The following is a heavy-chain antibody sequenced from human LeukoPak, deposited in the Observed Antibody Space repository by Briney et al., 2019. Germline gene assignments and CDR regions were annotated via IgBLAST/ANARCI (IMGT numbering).Heavy chain of an antibody. CDR3: ARDPSKYLYYYYGMDV. J-gene: IGHJ6*02. CDR1: GYAFTRYY. Sequence: ASVKVSCKASGYAFTRYYMHWVRQAPGQGLEWMGIINPSGGSTRYAQKFQGRVTMTRDTSTSTVYMELSSLRSEDTAVYYCARDPSKYLYYYYGMDVWGQGTTVTVSS. V-gene: IGHV1-46*01. CDR2: INPSGGST. D-gene: IGHD4-11*01.